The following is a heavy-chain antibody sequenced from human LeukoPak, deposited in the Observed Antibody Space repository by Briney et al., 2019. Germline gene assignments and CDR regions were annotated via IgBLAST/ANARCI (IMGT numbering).Heavy chain of an antibody. D-gene: IGHD3-22*01. Sequence: SATLSRTCSVSGGSISSGDYYGSWIRQPAGKGLEWIGRIYTSGNTNYNPSLKSTVTISVDTSKNQFSLKLSSMTAADTAVYYCARGPYYYDSSGNFDYWGQGNLFTVSS. CDR1: GGSISSGDYY. CDR3: ARGPYYYDSSGNFDY. V-gene: IGHV4-61*02. J-gene: IGHJ4*02. CDR2: IYTSGNT.